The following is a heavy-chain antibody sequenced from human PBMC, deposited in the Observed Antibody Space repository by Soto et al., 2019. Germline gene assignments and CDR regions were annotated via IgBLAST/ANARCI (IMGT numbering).Heavy chain of an antibody. CDR2: IYYSGGT. CDR1: GGPMTSGAYY. D-gene: IGHD2-15*01. CDR3: ARLLRAYGGNPYFDF. J-gene: IGHJ4*02. V-gene: IGHV4-30-4*01. Sequence: PSENPSLTCSVSGGPMTSGAYYWSWIRQPPGEGLEWMGYIYYSGGTSSSPSLESRLTLSVDTSRNQFSLKLRSVTAADTAVYYCARLLRAYGGNPYFDFWGQGTLVSVSS.